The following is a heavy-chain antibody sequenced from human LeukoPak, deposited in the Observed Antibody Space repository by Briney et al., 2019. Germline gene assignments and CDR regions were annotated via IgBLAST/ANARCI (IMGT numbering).Heavy chain of an antibody. J-gene: IGHJ5*02. D-gene: IGHD2-2*02. Sequence: GGSLRLSCAASGFTFSSYAMHWVRQAPGKGLEYVSAISSNGGSTYYANSVKGRFTISRDNSKNTLYLQMGSRRAEDMAVYYCARDLLPSRGGVPAAIGNWFDPWGQGTLVTVSS. CDR2: ISSNGGST. V-gene: IGHV3-64*01. CDR3: ARDLLPSRGGVPAAIGNWFDP. CDR1: GFTFSSYA.